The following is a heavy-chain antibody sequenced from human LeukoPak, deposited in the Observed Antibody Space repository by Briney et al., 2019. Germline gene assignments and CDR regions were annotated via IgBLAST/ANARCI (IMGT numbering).Heavy chain of an antibody. CDR2: INPNSGGT. J-gene: IGHJ6*03. V-gene: IGHV1-2*02. CDR3: ARVRNGQPADHRYYYYYMDV. D-gene: IGHD2-2*01. CDR1: GYTFTGYY. Sequence: ASVKVSCKASGYTFTGYYMHWVRQAPGQGLEWMGWINPNSGGTNYAQKFQGRVTMTRDTSISTAYMELSRLRSDDTAVYYCARVRNGQPADHRYYYYYMDVWGKGTTVTVSS.